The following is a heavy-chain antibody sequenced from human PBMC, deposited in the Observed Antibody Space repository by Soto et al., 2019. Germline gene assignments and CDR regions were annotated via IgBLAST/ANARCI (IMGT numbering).Heavy chain of an antibody. J-gene: IGHJ6*02. CDR2: INYSGNT. CDR1: GGSIRSGGYY. V-gene: IGHV4-31*03. D-gene: IGHD5-18*01. CDR3: ARDRLMATAGTARHYFGLDV. Sequence: QVQLQESGPELVKPSQTLSLTCTVSGGSIRSGGYYWGWVRQNQGKGLEWIGNINYSGNTYYNPSLKSRLSISVDTSKNQFSLNLSSVTAADTAVYYCARDRLMATAGTARHYFGLDVWGQGTTVTVSS.